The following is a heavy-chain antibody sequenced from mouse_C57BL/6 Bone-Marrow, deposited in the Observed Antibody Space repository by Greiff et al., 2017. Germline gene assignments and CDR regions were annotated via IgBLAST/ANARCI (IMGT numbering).Heavy chain of an antibody. D-gene: IGHD1-1*01. Sequence: QVQLQQSGAELVRPGTSVKMSCKASGYTFTNYWIGWAKQRPGHGLEWIGDIYPGGGFTNYNEKFKGKATLTADKSSSTAYMQFSSLASEDSAIYYCARKGEYYPCDDWGQGTTLTVSS. V-gene: IGHV1-63*01. CDR2: IYPGGGFT. CDR1: GYTFTNYW. J-gene: IGHJ2*01. CDR3: ARKGEYYPCDD.